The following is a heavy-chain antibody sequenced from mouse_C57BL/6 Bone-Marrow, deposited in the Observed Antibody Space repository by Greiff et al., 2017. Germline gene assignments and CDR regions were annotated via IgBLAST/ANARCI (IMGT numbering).Heavy chain of an antibody. J-gene: IGHJ2*01. Sequence: QVQLQQSGPELVRPGASVKISCKAPGYTFTSHWMQWVRQRPGQGREWIGEIFPGSGSTYYNEKFKGKATLTVDTSSSTAYMQISSLTSEDSAVYFCARWVYYDYDEHHDYWGQGTTRPVSS. D-gene: IGHD2-4*01. V-gene: IGHV1-56*01. CDR2: IFPGSGST. CDR3: ARWVYYDYDEHHDY. CDR1: GYTFTSHW.